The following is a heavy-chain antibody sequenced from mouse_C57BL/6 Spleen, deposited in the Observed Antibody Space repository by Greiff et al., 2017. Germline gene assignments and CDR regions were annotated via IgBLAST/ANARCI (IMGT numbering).Heavy chain of an antibody. Sequence: QVQLKQPGAELVKPGASVKLSCKASGYTFTSYWMHWVKQRPGRGLEWIGRIDPNSGGTKYNEKFKSKATLTVDKPSSTAYMQLSSLTSEDSAVYYCARWGYYGSSYVDYAMDYWGQGTSVTVSS. D-gene: IGHD1-1*01. CDR2: IDPNSGGT. CDR3: ARWGYYGSSYVDYAMDY. V-gene: IGHV1-72*01. J-gene: IGHJ4*01. CDR1: GYTFTSYW.